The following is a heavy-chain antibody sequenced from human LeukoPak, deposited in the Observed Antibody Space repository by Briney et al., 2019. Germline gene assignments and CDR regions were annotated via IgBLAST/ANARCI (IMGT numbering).Heavy chain of an antibody. CDR3: AREEKYYYDSSGYYYGSAFDI. D-gene: IGHD3-22*01. V-gene: IGHV1-2*02. J-gene: IGHJ3*02. Sequence: ASVKVSCKASGYTFTGYYMHWVRQAPGQGLEWMGWINPNSGGTNYAQKSQGRVTMTRDTSISTAYMELSRLRSDDTAVYYCAREEKYYYDSSGYYYGSAFDIWGQGTMVTVSS. CDR2: INPNSGGT. CDR1: GYTFTGYY.